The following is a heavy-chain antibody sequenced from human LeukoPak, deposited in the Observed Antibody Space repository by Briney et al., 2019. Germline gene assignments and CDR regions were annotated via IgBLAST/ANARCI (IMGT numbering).Heavy chain of an antibody. D-gene: IGHD3-9*01. V-gene: IGHV3-66*01. J-gene: IGHJ6*03. CDR1: EFSVGGNY. Sequence: PGGSLRLSCAASEFSVGGNYMTWVRQAPGKGLEWVSLIYSGGSTYYADSVKGRFTISRDNAKNSLYLQMNSLRASDTAVYYCARDHALRYFDWLAASYYYYMDVWGKGTTVTISS. CDR3: ARDHALRYFDWLAASYYYYMDV. CDR2: IYSGGST.